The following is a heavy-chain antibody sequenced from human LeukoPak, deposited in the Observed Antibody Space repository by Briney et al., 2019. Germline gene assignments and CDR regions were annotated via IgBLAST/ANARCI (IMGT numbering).Heavy chain of an antibody. Sequence: ASVKVSCKASGYTFTGYYMHWVRQAPGQGLEWMGWINPNSGGTNYAQKFQGRVTMTRDTSISTAYMELSRLRSDDTAVYYCAGGIAASTTYMGYYYYMDVWGKGTTVTVSS. D-gene: IGHD6-13*01. CDR1: GYTFTGYY. CDR2: INPNSGGT. V-gene: IGHV1-2*02. J-gene: IGHJ6*03. CDR3: AGGIAASTTYMGYYYYMDV.